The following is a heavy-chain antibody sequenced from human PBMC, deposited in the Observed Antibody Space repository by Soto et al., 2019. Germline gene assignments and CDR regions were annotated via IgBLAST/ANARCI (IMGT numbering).Heavy chain of an antibody. Sequence: HVQLVQSGAEVKKPGASLKVSCTASGYTFISYGVSWVRQAPGQGLEWLGWISPYYGNTNYAQKFQGRITMTTDTSTSTVYMALRSLRTDDTAVYYCARDQTKWLTEAFDIWGQGTMVVVSS. J-gene: IGHJ3*02. CDR1: GYTFISYG. D-gene: IGHD5-12*01. V-gene: IGHV1-18*01. CDR2: ISPYYGNT. CDR3: ARDQTKWLTEAFDI.